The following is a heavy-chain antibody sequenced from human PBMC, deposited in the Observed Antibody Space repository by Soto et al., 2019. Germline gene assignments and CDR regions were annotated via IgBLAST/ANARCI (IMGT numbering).Heavy chain of an antibody. Sequence: GGSLRLSCAASGFTFTSYAMTWVRQAPGKGLEWVSGISGTGGSTYYTDSVKGRFTISRDKSKNTLYLHVNSLRAEDTAVYYCARGSAYSDYDLEYWGQGTLVTVSS. V-gene: IGHV3-23*01. CDR1: GFTFTSYA. CDR2: ISGTGGST. J-gene: IGHJ4*02. CDR3: ARGSAYSDYDLEY. D-gene: IGHD4-17*01.